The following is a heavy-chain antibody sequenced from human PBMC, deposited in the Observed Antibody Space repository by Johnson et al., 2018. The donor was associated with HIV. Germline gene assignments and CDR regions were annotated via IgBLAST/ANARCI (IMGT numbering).Heavy chain of an antibody. CDR3: ATELSLLRDAFDI. J-gene: IGHJ3*02. V-gene: IGHV3-11*04. CDR1: GFPFSGHN. D-gene: IGHD3-16*02. Sequence: QVQLVESGGGTVKPRGSLRLSCAASGFPFSGHNMGWIRQAPGKGLEFVSYISSSGSSTYYVDSVKGRFTISRDNFKNRLYLQMDSLRAEDTAVYYCATELSLLRDAFDIWGQGTMVTVSS. CDR2: ISSSGSST.